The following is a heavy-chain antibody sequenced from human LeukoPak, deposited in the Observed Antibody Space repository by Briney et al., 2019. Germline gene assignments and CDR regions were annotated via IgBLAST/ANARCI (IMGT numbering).Heavy chain of an antibody. J-gene: IGHJ4*02. CDR2: IYYSGST. Sequence: SETLSLTCTVSGGSISSSSYYWGWIRQPPGTGLEWIGSIYYSGSTYYNPSLKSRVTISVDTSKNQFSLKLSSVTAADTAVYYCARHDLWFGSFDYWGQGTLVTVSS. D-gene: IGHD3-10*01. CDR1: GGSISSSSYY. V-gene: IGHV4-39*01. CDR3: ARHDLWFGSFDY.